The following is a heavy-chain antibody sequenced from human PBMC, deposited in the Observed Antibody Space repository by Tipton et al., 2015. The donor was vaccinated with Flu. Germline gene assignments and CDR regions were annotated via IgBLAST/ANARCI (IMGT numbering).Heavy chain of an antibody. J-gene: IGHJ3*02. Sequence: TLSLTCTVSGGSISTSYWSWIRQPAGKGLEWIGRISTSVSTNYNASLESRVTLSRDTSKNHISLRLTSATAADTALYYCARDLRGYSVYTGGVAFDMWGRGIMVFVSS. CDR3: ARDLRGYSVYTGGVAFDM. D-gene: IGHD5/OR15-5a*01. V-gene: IGHV4-4*07. CDR1: GGSISTSY. CDR2: ISTSVST.